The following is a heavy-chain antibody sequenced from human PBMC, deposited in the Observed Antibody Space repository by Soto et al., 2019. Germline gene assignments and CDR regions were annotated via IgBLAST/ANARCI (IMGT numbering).Heavy chain of an antibody. V-gene: IGHV1-46*03. CDR1: GYTFTRYY. J-gene: IGHJ1*01. CDR2: INPSGGGT. D-gene: IGHD3-16*01. Sequence: QVQLVQSGAEVKKPGASVKVSCKASGYTFTRYYMHWVRQAPGQGLEWIGMINPSGGGTNYAQKFQGRVTXXRXTSXSTVYMELSSLRSEDTAMFYCTRTLTPNPAEYFQHWGQGTLVTVSS. CDR3: TRTLTPNPAEYFQH.